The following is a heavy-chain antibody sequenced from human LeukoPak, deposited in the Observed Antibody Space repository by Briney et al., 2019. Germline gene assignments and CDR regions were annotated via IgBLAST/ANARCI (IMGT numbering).Heavy chain of an antibody. CDR3: AKDTGMGELGEFDY. D-gene: IGHD3-16*01. CDR2: ISYDGSNR. V-gene: IGHV3-30-3*01. CDR1: GFSFSRYA. J-gene: IGHJ4*02. Sequence: GGSLRLSCAASGFSFSRYAMHWVRQAPGKGLEWVAVISYDGSNRKYADSVKGRITISRDNSKNTLYLQMSSLRREDTAVYYRAKDTGMGELGEFDYWGQGTLVTVSS.